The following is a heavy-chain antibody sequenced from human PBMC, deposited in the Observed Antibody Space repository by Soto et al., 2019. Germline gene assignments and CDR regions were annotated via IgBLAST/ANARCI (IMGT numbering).Heavy chain of an antibody. CDR1: GFTFSSYS. J-gene: IGHJ4*02. CDR2: ISSSSSTI. V-gene: IGHV3-48*02. CDR3: ARVGDCSGGSCPSPFDY. D-gene: IGHD2-15*01. Sequence: GGSLRLSCAASGFTFSSYSMNWVRQAPGKGLEWVSYISSSSSTIYYADSVKGRFTISRDNAKNSLYLQMNSLRDEDTAVYYCARVGDCSGGSCPSPFDYWGQGTLVTVSS.